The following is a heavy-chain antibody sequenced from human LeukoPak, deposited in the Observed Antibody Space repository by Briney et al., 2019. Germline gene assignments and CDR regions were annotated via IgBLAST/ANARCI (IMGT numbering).Heavy chain of an antibody. CDR1: GGSISSYY. V-gene: IGHV4-59*08. D-gene: IGHD1-26*01. CDR2: IYYSGST. J-gene: IGHJ4*02. Sequence: SETLSLTCTVSGGSISSYYWSWIRQPPGKGLEWIGYIYYSGSTNYNPSLKSRVTISVDTSKNQFSLKLSSVTAADTAVYYCAGHPGGGSYFYWGQGALVTVSS. CDR3: AGHPGGGSYFY.